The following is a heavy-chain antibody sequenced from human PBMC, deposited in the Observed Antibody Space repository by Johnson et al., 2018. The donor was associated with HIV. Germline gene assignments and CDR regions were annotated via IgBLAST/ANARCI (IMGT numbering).Heavy chain of an antibody. Sequence: VQLIESGGGVVRPGRSLRLSCAASGFIFSTYGMSWVRQAPGKGLEWVSGINWNGGSTGYADSVKGRFTISRDNAKNSLYLQMNSLRAEDTALYYCARERYSSPGGHAFEIWGQGTVVTVSS. CDR3: ARERYSSPGGHAFEI. J-gene: IGHJ3*02. CDR1: GFIFSTYG. CDR2: INWNGGST. V-gene: IGHV3-20*04. D-gene: IGHD6-13*01.